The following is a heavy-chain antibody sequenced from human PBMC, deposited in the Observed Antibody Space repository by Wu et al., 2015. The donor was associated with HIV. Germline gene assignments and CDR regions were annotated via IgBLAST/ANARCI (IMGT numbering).Heavy chain of an antibody. D-gene: IGHD2-2*02. CDR3: ARSVALWKDHYTRGGFDV. J-gene: IGHJ6*01. CDR1: GGTLRDYA. V-gene: IGHV1-8*02. CDR2: INPNSGNS. Sequence: QVQLVQSGAEVKKPGSSVKVSCKASGGTLRDYAISWVRQAPGQGTSVDGDGINPNSGNSGSAQEFQGRLTMTTIPSRNTAYMELYSLTSEDAGIYFCARSVALWKDHYTRGGFDVWGPGDHGLRLL.